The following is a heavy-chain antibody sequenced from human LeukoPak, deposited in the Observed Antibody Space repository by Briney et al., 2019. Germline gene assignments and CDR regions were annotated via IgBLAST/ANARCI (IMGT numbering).Heavy chain of an antibody. CDR3: ARDGVTIFGVVPD. CDR2: INSSSSYI. D-gene: IGHD3-3*01. CDR1: GFTFSSYS. V-gene: IGHV3-21*01. J-gene: IGHJ4*02. Sequence: PGGSLRLSCAASGFTFSSYSMNWVRQAPGKGLEWVSSINSSSSYIYYADSVKGRFTISRDNAKNSLYLQMNSLRAEDTAVYYCARDGVTIFGVVPDWGQGTLVTVSS.